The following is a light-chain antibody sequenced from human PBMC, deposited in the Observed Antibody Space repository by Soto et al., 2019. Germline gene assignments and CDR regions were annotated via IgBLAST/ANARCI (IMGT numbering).Light chain of an antibody. CDR2: GNN. J-gene: IGLJ1*01. CDR1: SCNIRAGYD. V-gene: IGLV1-40*01. CDR3: QSYDTGLGGYV. Sequence: QSVLTQPPSVSGAPGQRVTISCTGGSCNIRAGYDVQWYEQLPGTAPRLLIYGNNNRPSGVPERFSGSNSGTSASLAISGLQADDELDYYCQSYDTGLGGYVFGTGTKLTVL.